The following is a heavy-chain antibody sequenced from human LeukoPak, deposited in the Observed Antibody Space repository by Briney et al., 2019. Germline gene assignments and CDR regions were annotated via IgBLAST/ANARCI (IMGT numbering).Heavy chain of an antibody. CDR2: ISGSGGST. Sequence: GGSLRLSCVASGFTFSDYYMSWIRQAPGKGLEWVSAISGSGGSTYYADSVKGRFTISRDNSKNTLYLQMNSLRAEDTAVYYCAKAVGIAVAGVDYWGQGTLVTVSS. CDR3: AKAVGIAVAGVDY. D-gene: IGHD6-19*01. J-gene: IGHJ4*02. V-gene: IGHV3-23*01. CDR1: GFTFSDYY.